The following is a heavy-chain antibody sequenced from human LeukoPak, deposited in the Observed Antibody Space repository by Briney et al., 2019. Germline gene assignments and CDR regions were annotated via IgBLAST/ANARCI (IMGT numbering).Heavy chain of an antibody. CDR1: GGSISSYY. D-gene: IGHD1-26*01. J-gene: IGHJ6*03. V-gene: IGHV4-59*01. CDR3: ARARVGATIGYYYYMDV. CDR2: IYYSGSN. Sequence: SETLSLTCTVSGGSISSYYWSWIRQPPGKGLEWIGYIYYSGSNNYNPSLKSRVTISVDTSKNQFSLKLSSVTAADTAVYYCARARVGATIGYYYYMDVWGKGTTVTVSS.